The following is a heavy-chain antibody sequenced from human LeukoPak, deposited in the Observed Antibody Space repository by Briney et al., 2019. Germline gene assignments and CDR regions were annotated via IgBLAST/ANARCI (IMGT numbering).Heavy chain of an antibody. CDR3: ARDPSGWYFVDY. D-gene: IGHD6-19*01. CDR2: ISISGSFI. J-gene: IGHJ4*02. CDR1: GFTFSDYS. V-gene: IGHV3-48*01. Sequence: PGGSLRLSCAASGFTFSDYSMTWVRQAPGKGLEWLSYISISGSFIYYADSVKGRFTISRDNGRNSLHLQMNSLRAEDTAVYYCARDPSGWYFVDYWGQGTLVTVSS.